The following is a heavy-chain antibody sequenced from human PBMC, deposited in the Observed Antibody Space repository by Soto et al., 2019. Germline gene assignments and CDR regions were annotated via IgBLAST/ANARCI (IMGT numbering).Heavy chain of an antibody. CDR2: VSHDGTQY. V-gene: IGHV3-30*18. J-gene: IGHJ4*02. Sequence: QVQLGESWGGVVQPGRSLRLSCVASGFSYSAYAMHWFRQGAGKGLEWLAVVSHDGTQYPYADSVKGRFRISRDKSRKTLYLKLNSLRPADTAVYYCVKDRSDTWPFDYWGQGTLVTVSS. CDR1: GFSYSAYA. CDR3: VKDRSDTWPFDY.